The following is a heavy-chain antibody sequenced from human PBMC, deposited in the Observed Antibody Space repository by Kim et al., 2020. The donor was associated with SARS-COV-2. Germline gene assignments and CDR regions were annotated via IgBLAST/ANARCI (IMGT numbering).Heavy chain of an antibody. J-gene: IGHJ6*02. CDR3: ARHEEYYYYGMDV. V-gene: IGHV5-51*01. Sequence: YSPSFQGQVTISADKSISTAYLQWSSLKASDTAMYYCARHEEYYYYGMDVWGQGTTVTVSS.